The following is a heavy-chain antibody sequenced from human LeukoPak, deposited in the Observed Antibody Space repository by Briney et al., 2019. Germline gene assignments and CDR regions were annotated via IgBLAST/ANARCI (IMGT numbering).Heavy chain of an antibody. D-gene: IGHD3-10*01. CDR2: MEYDGSIK. Sequence: GRSLRLSCAASGFTFSSYAMHWVRQAPGKGLEWVAFMEYDGSIKYYADSVKGRFTISRDNSKNTLYLQMDSLRAEDTAVYYCAGEEVLLWFGEDYYYMDVWGKGTTVTISS. CDR3: AGEEVLLWFGEDYYYMDV. V-gene: IGHV3-30*04. J-gene: IGHJ6*03. CDR1: GFTFSSYA.